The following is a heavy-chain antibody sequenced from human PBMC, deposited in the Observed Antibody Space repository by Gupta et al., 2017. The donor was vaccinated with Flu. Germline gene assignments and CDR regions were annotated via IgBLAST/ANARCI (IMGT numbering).Heavy chain of an antibody. Sequence: QVQLVQSGAEVKKPGASVKVSCKASGYTFTCYYMHWVRQAPGQGLEWMGWINPNSGVTNYAQKFQGRVTMTRDTYISTAYIELSRLRSDDTAVYYCARDRVVVVAANYYYYGMDVWGQGTTVTVSS. CDR1: GYTFTCYY. D-gene: IGHD2-15*01. V-gene: IGHV1-2*02. CDR2: INPNSGVT. J-gene: IGHJ6*02. CDR3: ARDRVVVVAANYYYYGMDV.